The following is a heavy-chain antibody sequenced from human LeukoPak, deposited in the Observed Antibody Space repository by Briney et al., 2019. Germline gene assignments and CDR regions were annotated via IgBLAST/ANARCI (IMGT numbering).Heavy chain of an antibody. CDR1: GYTFTSYA. D-gene: IGHD3-3*01. J-gene: IGHJ4*02. V-gene: IGHV1-3*01. CDR3: ARADDFWSGLYYFDY. Sequence: ASVKVSCKASGYTFTSYAVHWVRQAPGQRLEWMGWINAGNGNTKYSQKFQGRVTITRDTSASTAYMELSSLRSEDTAVYYCARADDFWSGLYYFDYWGQGTLVTVSS. CDR2: INAGNGNT.